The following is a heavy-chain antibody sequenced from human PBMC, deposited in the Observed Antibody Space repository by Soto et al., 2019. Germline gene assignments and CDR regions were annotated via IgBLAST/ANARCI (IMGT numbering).Heavy chain of an antibody. V-gene: IGHV3-49*04. D-gene: IGHD2-15*01. Sequence: SLLLSCTASGFTFGDYAMSWVRQAPGKGLEWISFIRNKAYRGTTKYAASVRGRFTISRDDSKSIAYLQMNSLKTEDTAVYYCTRGDMALNDYWGQGTLVTVSS. J-gene: IGHJ4*02. CDR1: GFTFGDYA. CDR2: IRNKAYRGTT. CDR3: TRGDMALNDY.